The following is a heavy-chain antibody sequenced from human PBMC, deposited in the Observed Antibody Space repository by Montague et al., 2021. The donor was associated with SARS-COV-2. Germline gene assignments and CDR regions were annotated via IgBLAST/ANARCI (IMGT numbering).Heavy chain of an antibody. CDR2: ISSSGATI. CDR1: GFDFFNFD. D-gene: IGHD2-8*01. CDR3: ATNKYCTLHDCLHGRHYFDX. J-gene: IGHJ4*02. Sequence: SLRLSCPASGFDFFNFDMAWVRQAPGRGLEWISDISSSGATILYADSLKGRFTISRDNIQKSLYLQMNSLRAEDTAVYYCATNKYCTLHDCLHGRHYFDXWGQGTLVTVSS. V-gene: IGHV3-48*03.